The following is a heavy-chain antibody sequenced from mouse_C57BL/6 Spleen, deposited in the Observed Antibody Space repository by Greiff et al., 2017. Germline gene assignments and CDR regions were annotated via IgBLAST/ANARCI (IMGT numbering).Heavy chain of an antibody. D-gene: IGHD5-1*01. Sequence: VQLQESGAELVKPGASVKLSCKASGYTFTSYWMHWVKQRPGQGLEWIGMIHPNSGSTNYNEKFKSKATLTVDKSSSTAYMQLSSLTSEDSAVYYCARRNLPGAMDYWGQGTSVTVSS. CDR1: GYTFTSYW. V-gene: IGHV1-64*01. J-gene: IGHJ4*01. CDR3: ARRNLPGAMDY. CDR2: IHPNSGST.